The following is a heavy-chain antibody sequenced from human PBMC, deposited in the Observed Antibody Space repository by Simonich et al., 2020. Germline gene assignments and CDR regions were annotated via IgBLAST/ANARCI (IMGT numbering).Heavy chain of an antibody. CDR2: IYYSGST. Sequence: QVRLQESGPGLVKPSETLSLTCTVSGGSISSYYWSWIRKPPGKGLEWIWNIYYSGSTNYNPSLKSRVTISVDTSKNQFSLKLSSVTAADTAVYYCARSLGYYYYYYGMDVWGQGTTVTVSS. D-gene: IGHD1-26*01. CDR1: GGSISSYY. CDR3: ARSLGYYYYYYGMDV. V-gene: IGHV4-59*08. J-gene: IGHJ6*02.